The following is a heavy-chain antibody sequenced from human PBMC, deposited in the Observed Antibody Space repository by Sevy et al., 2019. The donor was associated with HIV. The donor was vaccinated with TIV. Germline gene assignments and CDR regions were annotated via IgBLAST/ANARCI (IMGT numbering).Heavy chain of an antibody. J-gene: IGHJ4*02. D-gene: IGHD2-15*01. Sequence: GGSLRLSCAASGFTFSSYAMSWVRQAPGKGLEWVSAISGSGGSKYYADSVKGRFIISRDNSKNTLYLQMNSLRAEDTAVYYCATHPPEDIVVVVAAPIDYWGQGTLVTVSS. CDR2: ISGSGGSK. CDR3: ATHPPEDIVVVVAAPIDY. CDR1: GFTFSSYA. V-gene: IGHV3-23*01.